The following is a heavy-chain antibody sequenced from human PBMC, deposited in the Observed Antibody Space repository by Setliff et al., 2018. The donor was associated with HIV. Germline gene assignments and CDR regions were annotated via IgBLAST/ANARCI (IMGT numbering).Heavy chain of an antibody. Sequence: ASVKVSCKASGYTFTSYYMHWVRQAPGQGLEWMGMINPSGGSTSYAQKFQGRVTMTRDTSTSTVYMELSSLRSEDTAVYYCARVGAYCGGDCYGWPADAFDIWGQGTMVTVSS. V-gene: IGHV1-46*01. CDR3: ARVGAYCGGDCYGWPADAFDI. J-gene: IGHJ3*02. D-gene: IGHD2-21*02. CDR2: INPSGGST. CDR1: GYTFTSYY.